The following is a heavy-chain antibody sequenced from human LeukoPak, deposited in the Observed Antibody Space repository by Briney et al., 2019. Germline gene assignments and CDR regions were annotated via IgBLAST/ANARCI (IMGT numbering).Heavy chain of an antibody. J-gene: IGHJ4*02. CDR1: GGSISGYY. V-gene: IGHV4-59*01. CDR3: AREMATTRSYFDY. Sequence: SETLSLICSVSGGSISGYYWSWIRQPPGKGLEWIGNIYSSGSTDYNPSLKSRVTISVDMYKNQFSLKLSSVIAADTAVYYCAREMATTRSYFDYWGQGTLVTVSS. D-gene: IGHD5-24*01. CDR2: IYSSGST.